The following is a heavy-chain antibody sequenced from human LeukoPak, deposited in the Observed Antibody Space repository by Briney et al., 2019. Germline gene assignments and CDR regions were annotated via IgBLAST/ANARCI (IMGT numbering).Heavy chain of an antibody. V-gene: IGHV1-69*13. CDR2: IIPIFGTA. J-gene: IGHJ6*03. CDR1: GYTFNTYG. D-gene: IGHD3-10*01. Sequence: ASVRVSCKASGYTFNTYGISWVRQAPGQGLEWMGGIIPIFGTANYAQKFQGRVTITSVESTRTAYMELSSMRSEDTAVYYCARVDYYGSGSPRYYYYYMDVWGKGTTVTISS. CDR3: ARVDYYGSGSPRYYYYYMDV.